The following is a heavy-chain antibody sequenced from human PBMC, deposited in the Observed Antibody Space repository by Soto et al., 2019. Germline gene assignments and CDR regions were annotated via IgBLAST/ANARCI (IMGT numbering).Heavy chain of an antibody. D-gene: IGHD2-15*01. CDR1: GGTFSNYA. J-gene: IGHJ5*02. CDR3: AKDGGREGYFGNWFDP. V-gene: IGHV1-69*15. Sequence: QVQLVQSGAELKKPGSSVKVSCKAFGGTFSNYAITWVRQAPGQGLEWLGRIIPIFGTTDYAQKFQGRVTITAXXXTXXAYMELSSLRSDDTAVYYCAKDGGREGYFGNWFDPWGQGTLVTVSS. CDR2: IIPIFGTT.